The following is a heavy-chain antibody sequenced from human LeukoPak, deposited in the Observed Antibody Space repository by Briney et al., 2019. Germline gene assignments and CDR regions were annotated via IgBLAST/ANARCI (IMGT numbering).Heavy chain of an antibody. D-gene: IGHD6-19*01. CDR2: ISAYNGNT. J-gene: IGHJ6*02. V-gene: IGHV1-18*01. Sequence: ASVKVSCKASGYMFTSYGLSWVRQAPGQGLEWMGWISAYNGNTRYAQKFQGRVTMTTDTSTSTAYMELRSLRSDDTAVYYCARDSPYSSGWYVVNYYYYGMDVWGQGTTVTVSS. CDR1: GYMFTSYG. CDR3: ARDSPYSSGWYVVNYYYYGMDV.